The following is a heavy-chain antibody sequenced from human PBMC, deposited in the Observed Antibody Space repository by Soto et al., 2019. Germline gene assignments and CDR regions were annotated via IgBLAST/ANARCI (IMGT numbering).Heavy chain of an antibody. CDR3: TRDIPHTWFDS. D-gene: IGHD2-21*01. Sequence: EVHVVDSGGGLVQPGGSLRLSCEASGATFANYWMHWVRQVPGKGLVWVSRISNDGSDITYADSVKGRFTASRDTTKKMVFPQMNNLSVEDTAVYYCTRDIPHTWFDSWGQGTLVTVSS. V-gene: IGHV3-74*01. CDR1: GATFANYW. CDR2: ISNDGSDI. J-gene: IGHJ5*01.